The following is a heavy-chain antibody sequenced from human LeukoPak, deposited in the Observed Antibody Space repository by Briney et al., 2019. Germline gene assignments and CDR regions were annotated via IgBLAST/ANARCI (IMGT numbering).Heavy chain of an antibody. CDR3: AKDLVFYDY. Sequence: GGSLRLSCAASGFTFNDYAMHWVRQAPGKGLEWVSLISGDGGSTYYADSVKGRFTISRDNTKNSLYLQMNSLRTEDTAVYHCAKDLVFYDYWGQGTLVTVSS. D-gene: IGHD3-3*01. CDR1: GFTFNDYA. CDR2: ISGDGGST. V-gene: IGHV3-43*02. J-gene: IGHJ4*02.